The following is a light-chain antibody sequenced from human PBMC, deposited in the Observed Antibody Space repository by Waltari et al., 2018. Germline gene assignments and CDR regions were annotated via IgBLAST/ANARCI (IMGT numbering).Light chain of an antibody. V-gene: IGKV3-11*01. Sequence: EIVLTQSPATLSLSPGERATLSCRASERVSNFLAWYQQRPGQAPRLLIYDASNRAPGIPARFSGSGSGTDFTLTISSLEPEDFAVYYCQQRGNRPPVTFGGGTKVEIK. J-gene: IGKJ4*01. CDR1: ERVSNF. CDR3: QQRGNRPPVT. CDR2: DAS.